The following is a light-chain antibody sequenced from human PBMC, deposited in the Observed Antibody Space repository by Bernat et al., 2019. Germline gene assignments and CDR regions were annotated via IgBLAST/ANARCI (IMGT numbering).Light chain of an antibody. Sequence: EIVLTQSPATLSLSPGERATLSCRASQSVSNFLAWYQHKPGQAPRLLIYDTSNRAAGIPARFTGSGSETDFILTITSLEPEEFAVYYCQHRSNWQWSFGPGTRVEIK. CDR2: DTS. CDR1: QSVSNF. CDR3: QHRSNWQWS. V-gene: IGKV3D-11*02. J-gene: IGKJ3*01.